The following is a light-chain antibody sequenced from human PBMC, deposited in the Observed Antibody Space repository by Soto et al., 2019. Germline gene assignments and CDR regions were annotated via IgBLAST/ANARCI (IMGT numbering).Light chain of an antibody. Sequence: EIVMTQPPATLSVSPGERATLSCRASQSVTSNLAWYEQRPGQAPRLLIYDTSTRATGIPARISGSGSGTEFTLTISSLQSEDFAVYYCQQYNKSPLTFGGGTRVEIK. CDR2: DTS. J-gene: IGKJ4*01. CDR1: QSVTSN. V-gene: IGKV3-15*01. CDR3: QQYNKSPLT.